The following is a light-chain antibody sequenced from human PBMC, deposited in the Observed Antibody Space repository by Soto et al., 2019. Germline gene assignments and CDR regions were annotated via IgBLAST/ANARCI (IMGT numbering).Light chain of an antibody. V-gene: IGLV2-14*03. CDR2: DVS. CDR3: SSYTTSNTRQIV. Sequence: QSVLTQPASVSGSPGQSITISCTGTSSDVVGYNYVSWYQHHPGKAPKLIIYDVSNRPSGVSNPFSGSKSGNTASPTISGLQPEDEADYYCSSYTTSNTRQIVFGTGTKVTVL. CDR1: SSDVVGYNY. J-gene: IGLJ1*01.